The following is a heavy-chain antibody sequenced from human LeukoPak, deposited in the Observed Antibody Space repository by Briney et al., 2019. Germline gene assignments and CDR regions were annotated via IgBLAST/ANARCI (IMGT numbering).Heavy chain of an antibody. Sequence: PGGSLRLSCAASGFRVTGNYMNWVRQAPGKGLEWVAVISYDGSNKYYADSVKGRFTISRDNSKNTLYLQMNSLRAEDTAVYYCAKDSSSSWYYFDYWGQGTLVTVSS. CDR2: ISYDGSNK. D-gene: IGHD6-13*01. V-gene: IGHV3-30*18. CDR1: GFRVTGNY. CDR3: AKDSSSSWYYFDY. J-gene: IGHJ4*02.